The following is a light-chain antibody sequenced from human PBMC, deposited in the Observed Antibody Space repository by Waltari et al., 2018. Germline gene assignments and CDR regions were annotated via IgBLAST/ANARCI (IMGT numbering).Light chain of an antibody. CDR3: QQYNNWPRT. CDR2: GAS. J-gene: IGKJ5*01. Sequence: EIVMTQSPATLSVSPGERATLSCRASQSVSSNLAWYQQKPGQAPRPLIYGASTRPTGIPARFSGSGSGTEFTLTISSLQSEDFAVYYCQQYNNWPRTFGQGTRLEIK. CDR1: QSVSSN. V-gene: IGKV3-15*01.